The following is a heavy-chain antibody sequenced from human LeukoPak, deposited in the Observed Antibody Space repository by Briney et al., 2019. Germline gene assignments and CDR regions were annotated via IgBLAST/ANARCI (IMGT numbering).Heavy chain of an antibody. Sequence: PGGSLRLSCAASGFTFSDYYMSWIRQAPGKGLEWVSYISSSGSTIYYADSVKGRFTISRDNAKNSLYLQMNSLRAEDTAVYYCASSTVNYYYYGMDVWGKGTTVTVSS. D-gene: IGHD4-17*01. J-gene: IGHJ6*04. CDR2: ISSSGSTI. V-gene: IGHV3-11*01. CDR3: ASSTVNYYYYGMDV. CDR1: GFTFSDYY.